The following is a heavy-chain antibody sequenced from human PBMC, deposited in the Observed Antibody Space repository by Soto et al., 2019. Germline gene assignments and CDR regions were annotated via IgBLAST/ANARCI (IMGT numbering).Heavy chain of an antibody. CDR2: ISSSSSTI. V-gene: IGHV3-48*02. Sequence: GGSLRLSCAASGFTFSSYSMNWVRQAPGKGLGGVSYISSSSSTIYYADSVKGRFTISRDNAKNSLYLQMNSLRDEDTAVYYCARAQDFWSGYDAFDIWGQGTMVTVSS. CDR1: GFTFSSYS. CDR3: ARAQDFWSGYDAFDI. D-gene: IGHD3-3*01. J-gene: IGHJ3*02.